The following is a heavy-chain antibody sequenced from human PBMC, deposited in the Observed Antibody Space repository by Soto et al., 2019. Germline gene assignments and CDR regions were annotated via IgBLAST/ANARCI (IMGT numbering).Heavy chain of an antibody. CDR3: AKDIGYSSSWYPLYYYYYGMDV. Sequence: QVQLVESGGGVVQPGRSLRLSCAASGFTFSSYAMHWVRQAPGKGLEWVAVISYDGSNKYYADSVKGRFTISRDNSKNTLYLQMNSLRAEDTALYYCAKDIGYSSSWYPLYYYYYGMDVWGQGTTVTVSS. D-gene: IGHD6-13*01. CDR2: ISYDGSNK. J-gene: IGHJ6*02. V-gene: IGHV3-30-3*01. CDR1: GFTFSSYA.